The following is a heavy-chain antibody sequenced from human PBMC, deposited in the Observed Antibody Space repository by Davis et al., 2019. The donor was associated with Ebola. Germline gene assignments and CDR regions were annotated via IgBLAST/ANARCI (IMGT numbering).Heavy chain of an antibody. D-gene: IGHD6-13*01. CDR1: GYTFTSYG. CDR3: ARFGYGSSLPLY. Sequence: ASVKVSCKASGYTFTSYGISWVRQAPGQGLEWMGWINAGNGNTKYSQKFQGRVTITRDTSASTAYMELSSLRSEDTAVYYCARFGYGSSLPLYWGQGTLVTVSS. CDR2: INAGNGNT. J-gene: IGHJ1*01. V-gene: IGHV1-3*01.